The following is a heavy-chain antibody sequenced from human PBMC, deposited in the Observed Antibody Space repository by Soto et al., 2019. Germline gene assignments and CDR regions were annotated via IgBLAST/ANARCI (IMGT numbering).Heavy chain of an antibody. CDR1: GGPFSGYH. CDR2: INHSGNT. D-gene: IGHD3-9*01. V-gene: IGHV4-34*01. Sequence: SETLSLTCAVYGGPFSGYHWSWIRQPPGKGLEWIGEINHSGNTNYNPFLKSRVTISVDTSKNQFSLKLSSVTAADTAVYYCARGQGYFDWLLPNGWFDPWGQGTLVTVSS. J-gene: IGHJ5*02. CDR3: ARGQGYFDWLLPNGWFDP.